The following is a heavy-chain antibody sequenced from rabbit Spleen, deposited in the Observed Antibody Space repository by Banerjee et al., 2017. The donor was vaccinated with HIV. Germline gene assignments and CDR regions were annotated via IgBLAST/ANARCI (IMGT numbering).Heavy chain of an antibody. CDR3: ARDVDGDKRIEYFDL. V-gene: IGHV1S40*01. J-gene: IGHJ4*01. CDR1: GFSFSSSYW. Sequence: QSLEESGGDLVKPGASLTLTCTASGFSFSSSYWMCWVRQAPGKGLEWIACIYTRGGGTIYYATWAKGRFTISQTSSTTVTLQMTSVTAADTATYFCARDVDGDKRIEYFDLWGPGTLVTVS. D-gene: IGHD2-1*01. CDR2: IYTRGGGTI.